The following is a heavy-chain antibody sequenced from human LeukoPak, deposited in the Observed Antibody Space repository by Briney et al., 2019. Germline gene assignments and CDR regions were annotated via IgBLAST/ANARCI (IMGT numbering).Heavy chain of an antibody. CDR3: ARERSTGFDD. CDR2: ITDSGGNT. D-gene: IGHD7-27*01. V-gene: IGHV3-23*01. CDR1: GFTFVTSS. Sequence: PGGSLRLSCAASGFTFVTSSMGWVRQAPGKGLEWVSSITDSGGNTFYADSVKGRFTVSRDNSKNTLYLQMTSLRAEDTAIYYCARERSTGFDDWGQGSLVTVSS. J-gene: IGHJ4*02.